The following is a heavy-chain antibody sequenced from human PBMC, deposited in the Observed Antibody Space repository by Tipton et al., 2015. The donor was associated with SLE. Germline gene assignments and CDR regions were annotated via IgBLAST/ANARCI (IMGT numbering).Heavy chain of an antibody. CDR2: ISAYNGNT. CDR1: GYTFTSYG. Sequence: QLVQSGAEVKKPGASVKVSCKASGYTFTSYGISWVRQAPGQGLEWMGWISAYNGNTNYAQKLQGRVTMTTDTSTSTAYMELRSLRSDDTAVYYCARVRTDIVLLVYARVCDYWGQGTLVTVSS. V-gene: IGHV1-18*01. J-gene: IGHJ4*02. CDR3: ARVRTDIVLLVYARVCDY. D-gene: IGHD2-8*01.